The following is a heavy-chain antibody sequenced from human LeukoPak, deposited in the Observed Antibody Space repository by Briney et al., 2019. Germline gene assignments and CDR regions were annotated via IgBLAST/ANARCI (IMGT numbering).Heavy chain of an antibody. D-gene: IGHD5-18*01. J-gene: IGHJ4*02. CDR3: ARDRGWAGYSYGFYY. CDR2: IIPIFGTA. CDR1: GGTFSSYA. Sequence: SVKVSCKASGGTFSSYAISWVRQAPGQGLEWMGGIIPIFGTANYAQKFQGRVTITADESTSTAYMELSSLRSEVTAVYYCARDRGWAGYSYGFYYWGQGTLVTVSS. V-gene: IGHV1-69*13.